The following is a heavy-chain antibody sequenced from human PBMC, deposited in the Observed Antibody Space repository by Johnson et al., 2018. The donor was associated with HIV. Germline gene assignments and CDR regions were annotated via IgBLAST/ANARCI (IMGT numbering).Heavy chain of an antibody. V-gene: IGHV3-7*05. D-gene: IGHD3-10*01. CDR3: AKVGSYYPSTGGNAFDI. CDR1: GFTFRNYW. J-gene: IGHJ3*02. CDR2: IKQDGSAK. Sequence: VQLVESGGGLVQSGGSLRLPCTASGFTFRNYWMSWVRQAPGKGLEWVASIKQDGSAKYYVDSVKGRFTISRDNAKKSLYLQMNSLRAEDTAVYYCAKVGSYYPSTGGNAFDIWGQGTMVTVSS.